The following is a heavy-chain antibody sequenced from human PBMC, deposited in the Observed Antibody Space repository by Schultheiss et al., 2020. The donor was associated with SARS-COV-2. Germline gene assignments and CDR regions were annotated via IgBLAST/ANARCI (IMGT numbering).Heavy chain of an antibody. CDR2: INPNSGGT. CDR1: GYTFTGYY. V-gene: IGHV1-2*04. CDR3: ATVRYDSSGLHY. D-gene: IGHD3-22*01. J-gene: IGHJ4*02. Sequence: ASVKVSCKASGYTFTGYYMHWVRQAPGQGLEWMGWINPNSGGTNYAQKFQGWVTMTRDTSISTAYMELSRLRSDDTAVYYCATVRYDSSGLHYWGQGTLVTVSS.